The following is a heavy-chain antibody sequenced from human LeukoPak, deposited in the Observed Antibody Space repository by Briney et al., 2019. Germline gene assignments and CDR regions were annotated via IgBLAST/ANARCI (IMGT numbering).Heavy chain of an antibody. Sequence: SEILSLTCAVSGGSISSGGYSWSWIRQPPGKGLEWIGYIYHSGSTYYNPSLKSRVTISVDRSKNQFSLKLSSVTAADTAVYYCARAGSSGYYRFGFDYWGQGTLVTVSS. CDR2: IYHSGST. J-gene: IGHJ4*02. CDR3: ARAGSSGYYRFGFDY. V-gene: IGHV4-30-2*01. D-gene: IGHD3-22*01. CDR1: GGSISSGGYS.